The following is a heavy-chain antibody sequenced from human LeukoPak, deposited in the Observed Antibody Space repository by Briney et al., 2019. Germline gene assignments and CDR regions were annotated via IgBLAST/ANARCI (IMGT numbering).Heavy chain of an antibody. D-gene: IGHD2-2*01. V-gene: IGHV4-39*07. CDR3: ARGRRSVPAARRDIRYYFDP. J-gene: IGHJ5*02. CDR2: IYYSGST. Sequence: SETLSLTCSVSGGSISSPNHYWGWIRQPPGKGLEWIGSIYYSGSTYNNPSLRSRVTISIDTSKNQFSLKLSSVTAADTAVYYCARGRRSVPAARRDIRYYFDPWGQGTLVTVSS. CDR1: GGSISSPNHY.